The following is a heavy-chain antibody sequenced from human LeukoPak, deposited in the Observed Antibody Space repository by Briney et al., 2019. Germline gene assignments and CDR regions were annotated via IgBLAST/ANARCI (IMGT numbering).Heavy chain of an antibody. V-gene: IGHV4-61*01. CDR3: ARGRGYTYGWDY. J-gene: IGHJ4*02. D-gene: IGHD5-18*01. CDR1: GGSVSSDTYY. Sequence: SETLSLTCTVSGGSVSSDTYYWSWIRQPPGKGLEWIGYIFYNGNTNYNPSLKSRITISIDTSKNEFSLKLTSVTAADTAVYYCARGRGYTYGWDYWGQGALVTVSS. CDR2: IFYNGNT.